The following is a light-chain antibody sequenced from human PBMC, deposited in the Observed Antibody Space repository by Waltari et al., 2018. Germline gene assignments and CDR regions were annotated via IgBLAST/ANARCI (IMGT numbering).Light chain of an antibody. CDR2: DAS. Sequence: LAWYQQKPGQPPSLLFYDASSRAAGIPNRFCGSGSGTDFSLTISRLEPEDFAVYFCQKDGTRPATFGQGTKVEI. V-gene: IGKV3-20*01. J-gene: IGKJ1*01. CDR3: QKDGTRPAT.